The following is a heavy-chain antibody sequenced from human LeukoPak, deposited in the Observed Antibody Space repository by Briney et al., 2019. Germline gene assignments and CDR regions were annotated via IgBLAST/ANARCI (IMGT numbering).Heavy chain of an antibody. CDR1: GGSISGYY. CDR3: ARAPSFDILTGYYFDY. Sequence: SEALSLTCTLSGGSISGYYWSWIRPPPGKGLEWIGNSYASGRSNYHPSLKSRVTISLDTSKNQFSLRLTSVTAADTAVYYCARAPSFDILTGYYFDYWGQGTLVTVSS. CDR2: SYASGRS. D-gene: IGHD3-9*01. J-gene: IGHJ4*02. V-gene: IGHV4-59*01.